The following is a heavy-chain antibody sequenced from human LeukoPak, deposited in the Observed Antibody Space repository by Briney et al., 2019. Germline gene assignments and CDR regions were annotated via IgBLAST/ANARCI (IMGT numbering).Heavy chain of an antibody. CDR1: GASVSSNSYH. J-gene: IGHJ3*02. D-gene: IGHD6-6*01. CDR2: HSGNS. CDR3: ASLPKYGNALKAFDI. Sequence: SETPSLTCTVSGASVSSNSYHWSWIRQAPGTGLEWIGHSGNSDYKPSLKSRITISVDTSKNQFSLKLSSVTAADTAVYYCASLPKYGNALKAFDIWGQGTVVTVSS. V-gene: IGHV4-39*01.